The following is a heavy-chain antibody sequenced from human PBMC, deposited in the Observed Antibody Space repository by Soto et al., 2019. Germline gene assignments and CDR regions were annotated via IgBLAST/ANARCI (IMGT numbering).Heavy chain of an antibody. CDR2: INHSGST. CDR3: ARGPKYYYGSGSYYRTRRYWFDP. J-gene: IGHJ5*02. Sequence: QVQLQQWGAGLLKPSETLSLTCAVYGGSFSGYYWSWIRQPPGKGLEWIGEINHSGSTNYNPSLKSRVTISVDKSKNQFSLKLSSVTAADTAVYYCARGPKYYYGSGSYYRTRRYWFDPWGQGTLVTVSS. V-gene: IGHV4-34*01. CDR1: GGSFSGYY. D-gene: IGHD3-10*01.